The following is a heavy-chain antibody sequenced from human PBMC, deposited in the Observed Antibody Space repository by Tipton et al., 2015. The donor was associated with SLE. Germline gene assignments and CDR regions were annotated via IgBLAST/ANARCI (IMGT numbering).Heavy chain of an antibody. CDR1: GGSISSGGYS. D-gene: IGHD4-23*01. CDR3: ASSDFGGWEFDY. Sequence: TLSLTCAVSGGSISSGGYSWSWIRQPPGKGLEWIGYIYHSGSTYYNPSLKSRVTISVDTSKNQFSLKLISMTAADTAVYYCASSDFGGWEFDYWGQGTLVTVSS. J-gene: IGHJ4*02. V-gene: IGHV4-30-2*02. CDR2: IYHSGST.